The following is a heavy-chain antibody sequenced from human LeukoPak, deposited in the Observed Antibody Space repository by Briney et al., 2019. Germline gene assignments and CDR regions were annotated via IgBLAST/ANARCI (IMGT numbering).Heavy chain of an antibody. CDR1: GDSISSYY. CDR3: ARGKRAGDSYYFDY. CDR2: IYSSGST. J-gene: IGHJ4*02. D-gene: IGHD2-21*02. Sequence: SETLSLTCTVSGDSISSYYWNWIRQPPGTGLEWIGYIYSSGSTGYNPSLRSRVTMSGDTSKNQFSLKLRSVTAADTAVYYCARGKRAGDSYYFDYWGQGILVTVSS. V-gene: IGHV4-59*01.